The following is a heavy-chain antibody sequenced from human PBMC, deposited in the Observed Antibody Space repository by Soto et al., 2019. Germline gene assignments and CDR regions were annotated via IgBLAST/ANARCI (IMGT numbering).Heavy chain of an antibody. Sequence: GESLKISCKGSGYSFTSYWIGWVRQMPGKGLEWMGIIYPGDSDIRYSPSFQGQVTISADKSISTAYLQWSSLKASDTAMYYCARPRSGYKYGTDDAFDIWGQGTLVTVSS. CDR1: GYSFTSYW. D-gene: IGHD5-18*01. V-gene: IGHV5-51*01. J-gene: IGHJ3*02. CDR2: IYPGDSDI. CDR3: ARPRSGYKYGTDDAFDI.